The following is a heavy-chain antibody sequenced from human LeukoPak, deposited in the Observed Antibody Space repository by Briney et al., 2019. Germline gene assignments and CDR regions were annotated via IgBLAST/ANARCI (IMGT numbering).Heavy chain of an antibody. CDR1: GGSISSYY. Sequence: SETLSLTCTVSGGSISSYYWSRIRQPPGKGLEWIGYIYYSGSTNYNPSLKSRVTISVDTSKNQFSLKLSSVTAADTAVYYCAREQTGTTTSFDYWGQGTLVTVSS. CDR3: AREQTGTTTSFDY. V-gene: IGHV4-59*01. CDR2: IYYSGST. J-gene: IGHJ4*02. D-gene: IGHD1-1*01.